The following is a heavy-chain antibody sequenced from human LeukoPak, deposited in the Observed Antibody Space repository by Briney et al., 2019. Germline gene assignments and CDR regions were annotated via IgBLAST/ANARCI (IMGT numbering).Heavy chain of an antibody. V-gene: IGHV3-48*01. CDR2: ISSSNTI. D-gene: IGHD6-6*01. CDR3: AREDGSSYYFDY. J-gene: IGHJ4*02. Sequence: GGSLRLSCAASGLTFSTYRMNWVRQDPGKGLESVSYISSSNTIYYADSVKGRFTISRDNAKNSLYLQMNSLRAEDTAVYYCAREDGSSYYFDYWGQGTLVTVSS. CDR1: GLTFSTYR.